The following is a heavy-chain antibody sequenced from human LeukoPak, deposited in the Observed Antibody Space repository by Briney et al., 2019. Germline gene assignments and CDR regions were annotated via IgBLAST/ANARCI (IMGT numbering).Heavy chain of an antibody. CDR2: ISSSSSYI. Sequence: GGSLRLSCAASGFTFSSYSMNWVRQAPGKGLEWVSSISSSSSYIYYADSVKGRFTISRDNAKNSLYLQMNSLRAEDTAVYYCARESSGSGWQPDAFDIWGQGTMVTVSS. CDR3: ARESSGSGWQPDAFDI. J-gene: IGHJ3*02. V-gene: IGHV3-21*01. D-gene: IGHD6-19*01. CDR1: GFTFSSYS.